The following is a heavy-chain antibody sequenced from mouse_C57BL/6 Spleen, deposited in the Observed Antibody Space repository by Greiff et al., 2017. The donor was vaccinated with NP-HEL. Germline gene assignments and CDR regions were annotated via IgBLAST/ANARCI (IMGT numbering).Heavy chain of an antibody. D-gene: IGHD1-1*01. J-gene: IGHJ2*01. CDR1: GFTFTDYY. CDR3: ASSPLYGSSYPYYFDY. V-gene: IGHV7-3*01. CDR2: IRNKANGYTT. Sequence: EVKLVESGGGLVQPGGSLSLSCAASGFTFTDYYMSWVRQPPGKALEWLGFIRNKANGYTTEYSASVKGRFTISRDNSQSILYLQMNALRADDSATYYCASSPLYGSSYPYYFDYWGQGTTLTVSS.